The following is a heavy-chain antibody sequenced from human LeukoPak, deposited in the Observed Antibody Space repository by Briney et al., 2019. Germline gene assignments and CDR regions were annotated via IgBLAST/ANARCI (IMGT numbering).Heavy chain of an antibody. CDR1: GGTFSSYA. D-gene: IGHD6-13*01. CDR3: ARDRAAGKRVDY. J-gene: IGHJ4*02. Sequence: EASVKVSCKASGGTFSSYAISWVRQAPGQGLEWMGWISAYNGNTNYAQKLQGRVTMTTDTSTSTAYMELRSLRSDDTAVYYCARDRAAGKRVDYWGQGTLVTVSS. CDR2: ISAYNGNT. V-gene: IGHV1-18*01.